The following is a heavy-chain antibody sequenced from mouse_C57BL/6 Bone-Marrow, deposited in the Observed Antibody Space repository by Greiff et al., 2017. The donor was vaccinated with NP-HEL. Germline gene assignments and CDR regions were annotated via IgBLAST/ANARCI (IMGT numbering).Heavy chain of an antibody. J-gene: IGHJ2*01. D-gene: IGHD1-1*01. CDR3: ATVVANADY. CDR2: IDPSDSYT. V-gene: IGHV1-69*01. Sequence: QVQLQQPGAELVMPGASVKLSCKASGYTFTSYWMHWVKQRPGQGLEWIGEIDPSDSYTNYNQKFKGKSTLTVDKSSSTAYMQLSSLTSEDSAVYYCATVVANADYWGQGTTLTVSS. CDR1: GYTFTSYW.